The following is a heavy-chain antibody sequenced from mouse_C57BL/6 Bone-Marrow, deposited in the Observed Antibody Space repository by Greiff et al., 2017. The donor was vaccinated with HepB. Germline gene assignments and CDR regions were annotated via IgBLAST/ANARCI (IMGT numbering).Heavy chain of an antibody. CDR2: IDPENGDT. CDR1: GFNIKDDY. D-gene: IGHD3-3*01. V-gene: IGHV14-4*01. J-gene: IGHJ2*01. CDR3: TRDATLNYFDY. Sequence: VHVKQSGAELVRPGASVKLSCTASGFNIKDDYMHWVKQRPEQGLEWIGWIDPENGDTEYASKFQGKATITADTSSNTAYLQLSSLTSEDTAVYYCTRDATLNYFDYWGQGTTLTVSS.